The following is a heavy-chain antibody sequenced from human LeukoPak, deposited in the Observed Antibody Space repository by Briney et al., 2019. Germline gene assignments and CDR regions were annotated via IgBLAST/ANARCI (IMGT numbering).Heavy chain of an antibody. V-gene: IGHV4-59*12. J-gene: IGHJ4*02. CDR1: GGSTGSDY. Sequence: SETLSLTCSVSGGSTGSDYWSWIRQPPGKGLEWIAYVYYSGVTSYNPSLKSRVAISIDTSKNQFSLNLTSVTAADTAVYYCARVYGGILTGYYGYDYWGQGTLVTVSS. CDR3: ARVYGGILTGYYGYDY. D-gene: IGHD3-9*01. CDR2: VYYSGVT.